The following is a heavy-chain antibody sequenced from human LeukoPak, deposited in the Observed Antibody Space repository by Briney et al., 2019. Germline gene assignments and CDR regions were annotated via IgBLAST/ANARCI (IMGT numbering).Heavy chain of an antibody. CDR3: ARDLDYYDSSGLDY. CDR2: ISYDGSNK. D-gene: IGHD3-22*01. CDR1: GFTFSSYA. V-gene: IGHV3-30*04. J-gene: IGHJ4*02. Sequence: GRSLRLSCAASGFTFSSYAMHWVRQAPGKGLEWVAVISYDGSNKYYADSVKGRFTISRDNSKNTLYLQMNSLRAEDTAAYYCARDLDYYDSSGLDYWGQGTLVTVSS.